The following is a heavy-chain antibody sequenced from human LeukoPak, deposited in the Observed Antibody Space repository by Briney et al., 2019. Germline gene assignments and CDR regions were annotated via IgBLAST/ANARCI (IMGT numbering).Heavy chain of an antibody. D-gene: IGHD3-22*01. Sequence: GGSLRLSCTASGFTFGDYAMSWFRQAPGKGLKWVGLIRSKAYGGTTEYAASVKGRFTISRDDSKSIAYLQMNSLRTEDTAVYYCTREKYYSDSSGYYLPFDYWGQGTLVTVSS. V-gene: IGHV3-49*03. CDR3: TREKYYSDSSGYYLPFDY. CDR2: IRSKAYGGTT. CDR1: GFTFGDYA. J-gene: IGHJ4*02.